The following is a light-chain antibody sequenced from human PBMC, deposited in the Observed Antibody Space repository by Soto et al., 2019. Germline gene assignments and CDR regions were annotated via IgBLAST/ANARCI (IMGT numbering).Light chain of an antibody. Sequence: IQMKQSPSTVSGKVRDRVTITCRASQTISSWLAWYQQKPGKAPELLIYAASTLQSGVPSRFSGSGSGTDFTLTISCLQSEDFATYYCTQYYSFPRTFGQGAKVDIK. CDR1: QTISSW. J-gene: IGKJ1*01. CDR2: AAS. CDR3: TQYYSFPRT. V-gene: IGKV1-5*01.